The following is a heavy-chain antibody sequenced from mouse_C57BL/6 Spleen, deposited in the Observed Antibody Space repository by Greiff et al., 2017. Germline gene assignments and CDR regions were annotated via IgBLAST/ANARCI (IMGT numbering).Heavy chain of an antibody. J-gene: IGHJ2*01. CDR3: TRKFPDYYGSSYGDY. Sequence: EVQLVESGGGLVQPGGSMKLSCAASGFTFSDAWMDWVRQSPEKGLEWVAEIRNKANNHATYYAESVKGRFTISRDDSKSSVYLQMNSLRAEDTGIYYCTRKFPDYYGSSYGDYWGQGTTLTVSS. CDR1: GFTFSDAW. CDR2: IRNKANNHAT. D-gene: IGHD1-1*01. V-gene: IGHV6-6*01.